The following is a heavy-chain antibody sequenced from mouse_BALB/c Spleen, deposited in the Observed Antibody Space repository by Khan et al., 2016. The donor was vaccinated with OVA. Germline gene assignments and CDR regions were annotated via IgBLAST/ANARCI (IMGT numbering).Heavy chain of an antibody. Sequence: QIQLVQSGPELKKPGETVKISCKASGYTFTKFGMNWVKQAPGKGLEWMGWINTYTGEPTYADDFKGRFAFSMETSASTAYLQINNLKDEDTPTYFGVRSRYLSCNRAYWGQGTTVTVSS. CDR3: VRSRYLSCNRAY. J-gene: IGHJ4*01. V-gene: IGHV9-3-1*01. CDR1: GYTFTKFG. CDR2: INTYTGEP. D-gene: IGHD3-3*01.